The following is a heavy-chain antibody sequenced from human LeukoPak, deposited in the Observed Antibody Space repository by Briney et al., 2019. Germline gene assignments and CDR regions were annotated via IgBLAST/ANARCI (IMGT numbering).Heavy chain of an antibody. Sequence: ASVKVSCKASGYTFTGYYMHWVRQAPGQGLEWMGWINPNSGGTNYAQKFQGRVTMTRDTSISTAYMELSRLRSDDTAVYYCARAFDWSGYLMDVWGKGTTVTVSS. CDR2: INPNSGGT. V-gene: IGHV1-2*02. J-gene: IGHJ6*04. D-gene: IGHD3-3*01. CDR1: GYTFTGYY. CDR3: ARAFDWSGYLMDV.